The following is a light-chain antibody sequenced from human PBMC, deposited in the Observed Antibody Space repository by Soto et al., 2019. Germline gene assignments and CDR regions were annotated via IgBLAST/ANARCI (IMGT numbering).Light chain of an antibody. Sequence: DIQMTQSPSSLSASVGDSVTITCRASQTISSWLAWYQQKPGKAPKLLIYKASTLKSGVPSRFSGSGSGTEFTLTISSLQPDDFATYYCQHYNSYSEEFGQGTKV. J-gene: IGKJ1*01. CDR2: KAS. CDR1: QTISSW. CDR3: QHYNSYSEE. V-gene: IGKV1-5*03.